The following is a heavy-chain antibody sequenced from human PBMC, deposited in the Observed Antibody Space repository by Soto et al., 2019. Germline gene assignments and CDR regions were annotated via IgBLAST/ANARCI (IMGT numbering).Heavy chain of an antibody. Sequence: SESRSLPGSLSGGCHSRSSCYRGWIPQPPGKGLEWIGSIYYSGSTYYNPSLKSRVTISVDTSKNQFSLKLSSVTAADTAVYYCARPSGSYLYYFDYWGQGTLVTVSS. CDR2: IYYSGST. V-gene: IGHV4-39*01. CDR3: ARPSGSYLYYFDY. J-gene: IGHJ4*02. D-gene: IGHD1-26*01. CDR1: GGCHSRSSCY.